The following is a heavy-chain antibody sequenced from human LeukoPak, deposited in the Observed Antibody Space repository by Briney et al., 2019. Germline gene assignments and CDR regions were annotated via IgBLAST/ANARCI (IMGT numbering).Heavy chain of an antibody. V-gene: IGHV4-59*01. J-gene: IGHJ3*02. D-gene: IGHD2-21*01. CDR3: VREEDGVIDDAFDI. Sequence: PETLSLTCTVSGGSISHYYWSWIRQPPGKGLEWIAYMHNSGSTSSNPSLRSRVTLSLDTSNNRFSLNLISVTTADTAVYYCVREEDGVIDDAFDIWGQGIMVTVSS. CDR1: GGSISHYY. CDR2: MHNSGST.